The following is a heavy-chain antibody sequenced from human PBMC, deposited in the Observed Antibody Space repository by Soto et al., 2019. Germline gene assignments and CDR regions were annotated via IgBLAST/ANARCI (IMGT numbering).Heavy chain of an antibody. Sequence: GESLKISCKGSGYSFTNYWIGWVRPMPGKGLEWMGIIYPGDSDTRHSPSFQGQVTISADKSISTAYLQWSSLKASDTAMYYCARLRSGYYDSSGNYYYYGMDVWGQGTTVTVSS. J-gene: IGHJ6*02. D-gene: IGHD3-22*01. CDR3: ARLRSGYYDSSGNYYYYGMDV. CDR1: GYSFTNYW. V-gene: IGHV5-51*01. CDR2: IYPGDSDT.